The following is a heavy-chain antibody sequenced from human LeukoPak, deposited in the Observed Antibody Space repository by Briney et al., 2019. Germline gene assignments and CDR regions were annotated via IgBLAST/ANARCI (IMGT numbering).Heavy chain of an antibody. CDR3: ARGPYYGSGSYYN. CDR2: INHSGST. D-gene: IGHD3-10*01. V-gene: IGHV4-34*01. CDR1: GGSFSGYY. Sequence: SETLSLTCAVYGGSFSGYYWSWIRQPPGKGLEWIGEINHSGSTNYNPSLKSRVTISVDTSKNQFSLKLSSVTAADTAVYYCARGPYYGSGSYYNWGQGTLVTVSS. J-gene: IGHJ4*02.